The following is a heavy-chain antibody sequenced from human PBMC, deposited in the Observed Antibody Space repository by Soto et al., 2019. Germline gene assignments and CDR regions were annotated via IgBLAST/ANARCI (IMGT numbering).Heavy chain of an antibody. CDR1: GYSFNTYA. CDR2: ISGYNYNT. CDR3: AREYGMDV. V-gene: IGHV1-18*01. J-gene: IGHJ6*02. Sequence: QVQLVQSGAEVKKPGASVKVSCKASGYSFNTYAISWVRQAPGQGLEWLGWISGYNYNTNYAGKFQGRVTVTADRSTSTAYMELRSLTSNDTAVYYCAREYGMDVWGQGTPVTVS.